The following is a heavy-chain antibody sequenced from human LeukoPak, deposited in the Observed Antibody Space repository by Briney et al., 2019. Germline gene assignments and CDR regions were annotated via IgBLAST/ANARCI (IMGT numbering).Heavy chain of an antibody. J-gene: IGHJ4*02. V-gene: IGHV3-9*01. Sequence: GGSLRPSCAASGFTFDDYAIHWVRQAPGKGLEWVSGISWNSGSIGYADSVKGRFTISRDNAKNSLYLQMNSLRAEDTALYYCAKGLWFGELLSHFDYWGQGTLVTVSS. CDR3: AKGLWFGELLSHFDY. CDR1: GFTFDDYA. D-gene: IGHD3-10*01. CDR2: ISWNSGSI.